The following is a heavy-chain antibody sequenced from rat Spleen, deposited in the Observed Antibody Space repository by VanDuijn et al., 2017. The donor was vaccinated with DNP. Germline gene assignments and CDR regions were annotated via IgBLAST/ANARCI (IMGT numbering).Heavy chain of an antibody. CDR1: GFTFSDYA. J-gene: IGHJ2*01. D-gene: IGHD1-12*02. CDR3: ARPLYDGSYPHWFAY. CDR2: INSGGGNT. Sequence: EVQLVESGGGLVQPGNSLKLSCAASGFTFSDYAMAWVRQSPKKGLEWVASINSGGGNTYYRDSVKGRFTISRDDAKNTQYLQMDSLRSEDTATYYCARPLYDGSYPHWFAYWGQGVMVTVSS. V-gene: IGHV5S13*01.